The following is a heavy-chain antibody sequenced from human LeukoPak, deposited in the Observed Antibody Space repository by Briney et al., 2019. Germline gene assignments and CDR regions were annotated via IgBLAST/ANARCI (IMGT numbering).Heavy chain of an antibody. CDR1: GYTFTSYG. V-gene: IGHV1-18*01. Sequence: GASVKVSCKASGYTFTSYGISWVRQAPGQGLEWMGWINPYNANTAYAQKLQGRVTMTTDTSTKTAYMELRSLRSDDTAVYYCARDRDYYDSRKPLDYWGQGTLVTVSS. CDR3: ARDRDYYDSRKPLDY. CDR2: INPYNANT. J-gene: IGHJ4*02. D-gene: IGHD3-22*01.